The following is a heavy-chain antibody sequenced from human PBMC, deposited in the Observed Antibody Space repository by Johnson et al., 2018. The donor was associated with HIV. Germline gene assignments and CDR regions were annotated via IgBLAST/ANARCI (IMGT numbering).Heavy chain of an antibody. Sequence: VQLVESGGGLVRPGGSLRLSCAASGFPVSGDYMSWVRQTPRKGLEWVSLIYNDGTTYYADSVKGRFTISRDNSRNTLYLQMNRLSADDTAIYYCASWNIAARPVGAFDIWGQGTMVTVSS. CDR2: IYNDGTT. CDR1: GFPVSGDY. CDR3: ASWNIAARPVGAFDI. J-gene: IGHJ3*02. V-gene: IGHV3-66*01. D-gene: IGHD6-6*01.